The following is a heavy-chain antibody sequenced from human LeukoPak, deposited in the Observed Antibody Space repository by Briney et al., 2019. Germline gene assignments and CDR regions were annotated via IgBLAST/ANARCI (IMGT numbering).Heavy chain of an antibody. CDR2: IYYSWST. V-gene: IGHV4-39*01. D-gene: IGHD3-10*01. J-gene: IGHJ4*02. Sequence: PSETLSLTCTVSVGSISSSSYYWGWIRQPPGKGLEWIGSIYYSWSTYYNPSLKSRGTISVDTSKNQFSLKLSSVTAADTAVYYCARRYYYYGSGSYYKPASSFDYWGQGTLVTVSS. CDR1: VGSISSSSYY. CDR3: ARRYYYYGSGSYYKPASSFDY.